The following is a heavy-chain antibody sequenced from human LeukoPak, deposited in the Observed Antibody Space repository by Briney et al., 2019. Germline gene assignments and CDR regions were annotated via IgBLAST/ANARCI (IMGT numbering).Heavy chain of an antibody. D-gene: IGHD3-10*01. CDR2: INHSGST. V-gene: IGHV4-34*01. CDR3: ARGLRVRGHDY. Sequence: SETLSLTCAVYGGSFSGYYWSWIRQPPGKGLEWIGEINHSGSTNYNPSLKSRVTISVDTSKNQFSLKLSSVTAADTAVYYCARGLRVRGHDYWGQGTLVTVSS. J-gene: IGHJ4*02. CDR1: GGSFSGYY.